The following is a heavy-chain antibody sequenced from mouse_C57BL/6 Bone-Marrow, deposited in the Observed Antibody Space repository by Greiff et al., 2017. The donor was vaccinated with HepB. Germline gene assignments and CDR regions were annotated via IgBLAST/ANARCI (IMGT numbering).Heavy chain of an antibody. D-gene: IGHD1-1*01. V-gene: IGHV5-4*01. CDR2: ISDGGSYT. Sequence: EVQVVESGGGLVKPGGSLKLSCAASGFTFSSYAMSWVRQTPEKRLEWVATISDGGSYTYYPDNVKGRFTISRDNAKNNLYLQMSHLKSEDTAMYYCARDYYYGSTYYYAMDYWGQGTSVTVSS. CDR1: GFTFSSYA. CDR3: ARDYYYGSTYYYAMDY. J-gene: IGHJ4*01.